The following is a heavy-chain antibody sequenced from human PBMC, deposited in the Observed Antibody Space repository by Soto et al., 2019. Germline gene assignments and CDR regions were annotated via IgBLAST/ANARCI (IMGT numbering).Heavy chain of an antibody. CDR1: GYSFTTYW. D-gene: IGHD3-10*01. CDR3: ARTYYGSGSYYAPFDY. CDR2: IYPGDSDT. Sequence: EVQLVQSGAEVKKPGESLKISCKSSGYSFTTYWIGWVRHMPGKGLEWMGIIYPGDSDTRYSPSFQGQGTISADKSITHAYLQWSSLKASDTAMYYCARTYYGSGSYYAPFDYWGQGNLVTVSS. V-gene: IGHV5-51*03. J-gene: IGHJ4*02.